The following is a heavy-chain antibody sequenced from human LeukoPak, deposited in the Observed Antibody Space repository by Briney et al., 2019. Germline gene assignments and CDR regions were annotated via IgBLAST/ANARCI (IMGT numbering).Heavy chain of an antibody. CDR3: AKDSVGVAGPDY. D-gene: IGHD6-19*01. CDR1: GFTFSSYW. J-gene: IGHJ4*02. V-gene: IGHV3-7*05. Sequence: PGGSLRLSCAASGFTFSSYWMSWVRQAPGKGLQWVANIKQDGSEKYYVDSVKGRFTISRDNAKNSLSLQMNSLRAEDTAVYYCAKDSVGVAGPDYWGQGSLVTVSS. CDR2: IKQDGSEK.